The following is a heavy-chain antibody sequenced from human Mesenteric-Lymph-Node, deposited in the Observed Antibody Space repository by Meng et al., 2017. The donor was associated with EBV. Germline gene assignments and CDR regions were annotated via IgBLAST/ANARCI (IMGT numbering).Heavy chain of an antibody. Sequence: QVHLQQWGAGLLKPSATLSLTCAVYGGSFSGYYWSWIRQPPGKGLEWIGESDQNGVTNYNPSLKGRVTMSLDTSTNHFSLKVTSVTAADTAVYYCASRGDGVFSNYDWFESWGQGTLVTVSS. J-gene: IGHJ5*01. V-gene: IGHV4-34*02. D-gene: IGHD3-22*01. CDR1: GGSFSGYY. CDR3: ASRGDGVFSNYDWFES. CDR2: SDQNGVT.